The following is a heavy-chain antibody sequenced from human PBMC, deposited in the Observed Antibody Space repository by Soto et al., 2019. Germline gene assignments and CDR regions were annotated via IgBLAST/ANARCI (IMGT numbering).Heavy chain of an antibody. V-gene: IGHV4-39*01. J-gene: IGHJ5*02. D-gene: IGHD3-22*01. Sequence: SETLSLTCTVSGGSISSSSDYWGWIRQPPGKGLEWIGNIYYSGSTYYNPSLKRRVTISVDTSKSQFSLKLSSVTAADTAVYYCAVPTYNYYASSGYYSFWFDPWGQGTLVTVSS. CDR2: IYYSGST. CDR3: AVPTYNYYASSGYYSFWFDP. CDR1: GGSISSSSDY.